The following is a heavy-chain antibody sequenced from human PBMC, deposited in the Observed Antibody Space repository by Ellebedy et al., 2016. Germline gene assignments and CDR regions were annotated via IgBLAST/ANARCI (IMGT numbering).Heavy chain of an antibody. CDR1: GFSLSTSGVG. D-gene: IGHD3-3*01. V-gene: IGHV2-5*02. J-gene: IGHJ4*02. CDR3: ARTRITIFGVVIWTIDY. CDR2: IYWDDDK. Sequence: SGPTLVKPTQTLTLTCTFSGFSLSTSGVGVGWIRQPPGKALEWLALIYWDDDKRYSPSLKSRLTITKDTSKNQVVLTMTNMDPVDTATYYCARTRITIFGVVIWTIDYWGQGTLVTVSS.